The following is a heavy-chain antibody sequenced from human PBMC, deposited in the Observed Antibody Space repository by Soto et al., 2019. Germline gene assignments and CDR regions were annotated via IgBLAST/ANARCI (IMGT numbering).Heavy chain of an antibody. CDR2: ISAYNGNT. J-gene: IGHJ5*02. V-gene: IGHV1-18*01. CDR1: GYTFTSYG. Sequence: GASVKVSCKASGYTFTSYGISWVRQAPGQGLEWMGWISAYNGNTNYAQKLQGRVTMTTDTSTSTAYMELRSLRSDDTAVYYCARGGDYDFWSGYSITPYNWFDPWGQGTLVTVSS. D-gene: IGHD3-3*01. CDR3: ARGGDYDFWSGYSITPYNWFDP.